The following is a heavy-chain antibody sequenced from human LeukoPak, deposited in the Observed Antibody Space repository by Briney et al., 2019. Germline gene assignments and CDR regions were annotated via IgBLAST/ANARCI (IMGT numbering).Heavy chain of an antibody. V-gene: IGHV3-15*01. CDR2: IKSKTDGGTT. Sequence: PGGSLRLSCAASGLTFSNAWMSWVRQAPGKGQEWVGRIKSKTDGGTTDYAAPVKGRFTISRDDSKNTLYLQMNSLKTEDTAVYYCTTEDYDYVWGSYRLFDYWGQGTLVTVSS. D-gene: IGHD3-16*02. CDR1: GLTFSNAW. CDR3: TTEDYDYVWGSYRLFDY. J-gene: IGHJ4*02.